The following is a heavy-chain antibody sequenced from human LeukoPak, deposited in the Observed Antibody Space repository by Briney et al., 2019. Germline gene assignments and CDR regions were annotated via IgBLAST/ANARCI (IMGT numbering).Heavy chain of an antibody. Sequence: PSETLSLTCTVSGGSISTYYWNWIRQPPGKGLEWIGYIYYSGGTNYNPSLESRVTISVDTSKNQFSLKLNSVTAADTAVYYCARSGGYSSSWSLWGQGTLVSVSS. CDR2: IYYSGGT. J-gene: IGHJ4*02. V-gene: IGHV4-59*01. CDR3: ARSGGYSSSWSL. CDR1: GGSISTYY. D-gene: IGHD6-13*01.